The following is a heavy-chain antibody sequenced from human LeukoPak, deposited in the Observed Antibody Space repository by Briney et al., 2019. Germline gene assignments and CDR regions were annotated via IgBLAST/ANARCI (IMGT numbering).Heavy chain of an antibody. J-gene: IGHJ3*02. CDR3: AKGWGYCSGGSCYGRTDHAFDI. CDR1: GFTFSSYG. Sequence: QPGGSLRLSCAASGFTFSSYGMHWVRQAPGKGLEWVAFIRYDGSNKYYADSVKGRFTISRDNSKNTLYLQMNSLRAEDTAVYYCAKGWGYCSGGSCYGRTDHAFDIWGHGTMVTVSS. CDR2: IRYDGSNK. V-gene: IGHV3-30*02. D-gene: IGHD2-15*01.